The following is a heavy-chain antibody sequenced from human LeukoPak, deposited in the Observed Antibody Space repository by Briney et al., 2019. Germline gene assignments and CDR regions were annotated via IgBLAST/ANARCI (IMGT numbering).Heavy chain of an antibody. J-gene: IGHJ5*02. D-gene: IGHD4-17*01. CDR3: ATVKYDYGDPVGWFDP. Sequence: GGSLRLSCAASGFPFSASAMTWVRQAPGKGLEWVSHILSTGTTYYADSVRGRFTISRDNSKNTLYLLMTSLRADDTAVYYCATVKYDYGDPVGWFDPWGQGTLATVSS. V-gene: IGHV3-23*01. CDR1: GFPFSASA. CDR2: ILSTGTT.